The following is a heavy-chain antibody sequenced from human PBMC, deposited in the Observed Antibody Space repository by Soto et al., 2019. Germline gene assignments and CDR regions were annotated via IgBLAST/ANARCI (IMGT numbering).Heavy chain of an antibody. D-gene: IGHD2-15*01. J-gene: IGHJ5*02. CDR3: ARGGARYCSGGSCRHNWFDP. CDR1: GYTFTSYY. CDR2: INPSGGST. V-gene: IGHV1-46*03. Sequence: AASVKVSCKASGYTFTSYYMHWVRQAPGQGLEWMGIINPSGGSTSYAQKFQGRVTMTRDTSTSTVYMELSSLRSEDTAVYYCARGGARYCSGGSCRHNWFDPWGQGTLVTVSS.